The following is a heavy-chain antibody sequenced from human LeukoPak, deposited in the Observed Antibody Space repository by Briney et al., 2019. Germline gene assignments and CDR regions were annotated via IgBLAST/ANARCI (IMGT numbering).Heavy chain of an antibody. CDR2: IWYDGSNK. CDR3: ARDCTNGVFYSGFDY. Sequence: HPGGSLRLSCAASGFTFSSYGMHWVRQAPGKGLEWVAVIWYDGSNKYYADSVKGRFTISRDNSKNTLYLQMNSLRAEDTAVYYCARDCTNGVFYSGFDYWGQGTLVTVSS. J-gene: IGHJ4*02. D-gene: IGHD2-8*01. V-gene: IGHV3-33*01. CDR1: GFTFSSYG.